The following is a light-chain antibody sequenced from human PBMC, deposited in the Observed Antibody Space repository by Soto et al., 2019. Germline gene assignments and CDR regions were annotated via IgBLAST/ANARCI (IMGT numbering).Light chain of an antibody. J-gene: IGKJ2*01. CDR3: QQYGTSPVT. Sequence: EIVLTQSPGTLSLSPGERATLSCRASQSVSNTYLAWYQHKPGQAPRLLIYGASDRATCIPDRFSGSGSVTDVTLTISSLEPEDFALYYCQQYGTSPVTVGQGTKLEIK. CDR1: QSVSNTY. CDR2: GAS. V-gene: IGKV3-20*01.